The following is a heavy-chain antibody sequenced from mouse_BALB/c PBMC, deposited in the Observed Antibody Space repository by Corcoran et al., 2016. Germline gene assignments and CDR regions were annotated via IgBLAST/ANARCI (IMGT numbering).Heavy chain of an antibody. CDR3: ARGGNYWYCDV. Sequence: QIQLVQSGPELKKPGETVKISCKASGYTFTNYGMNWVKQAPGKGLKWMGWINTYTGEPTYADDFKGRFAFSLETSASTAYLQINNLKNEDTATYCWARGGNYWYCDVWGAGTTVTVSS. CDR2: INTYTGEP. V-gene: IGHV9-3-1*01. J-gene: IGHJ1*01. D-gene: IGHD2-1*01. CDR1: GYTFTNYG.